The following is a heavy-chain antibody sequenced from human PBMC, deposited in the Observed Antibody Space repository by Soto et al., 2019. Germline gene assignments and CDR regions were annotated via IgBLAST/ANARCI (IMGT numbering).Heavy chain of an antibody. CDR2: ISWNGGNI. CDR1: GFTFDDYA. D-gene: IGHD5-12*01. Sequence: EVQLVESGGGLVQPDRSLRLSCAASGFTFDDYAVHWVRQVPGKGLEWVSGISWNGGNIGYADSVKGRFIISRDNAKNCLYLQMNSLRAEDTALYYCARDRYGGAARLGDFFDYWGQGTLVTVSS. CDR3: ARDRYGGAARLGDFFDY. J-gene: IGHJ4*02. V-gene: IGHV3-9*01.